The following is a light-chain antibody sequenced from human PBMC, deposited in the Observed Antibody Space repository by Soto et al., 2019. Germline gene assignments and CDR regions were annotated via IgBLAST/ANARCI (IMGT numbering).Light chain of an antibody. V-gene: IGKV1-5*01. CDR1: QSISSW. Sequence: DIQMTQSPSTLSASVGGGVTITCRASQSISSWLAWYQQKPGKAPKLLIYDASSLESGVPSRFSGSGSGTEFTLTISRREHEDFAVYFCQQFGSSFITFGQGTRLEIK. CDR3: QQFGSSFIT. CDR2: DAS. J-gene: IGKJ5*01.